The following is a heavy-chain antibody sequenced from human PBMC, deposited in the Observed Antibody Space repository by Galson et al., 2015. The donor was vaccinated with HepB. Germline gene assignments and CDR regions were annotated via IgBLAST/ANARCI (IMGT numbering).Heavy chain of an antibody. CDR1: GGTFSSYA. J-gene: IGHJ3*02. V-gene: IGHV1-69*13. CDR2: IIPIFGTA. D-gene: IGHD4-17*01. CDR3: AREEVTTHAFDI. Sequence: SVKVSCKASGGTFSSYAISWVRQAPGQGLEWMGGIIPIFGTANYAQKFQGRVTITADESTSTAYMELSSLRSEDTAVYYCAREEVTTHAFDIWGQGTMVTVSS.